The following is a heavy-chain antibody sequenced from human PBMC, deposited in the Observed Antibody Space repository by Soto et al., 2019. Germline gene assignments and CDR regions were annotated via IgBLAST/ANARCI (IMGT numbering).Heavy chain of an antibody. CDR3: AKASAGNDY. Sequence: GGSLRLSCAASGFTFSNYAMSWVRQAPGKGLEWVSAISGSGGTTYYADSVKGRFTISRDNSKNTQYLQMNSLRAEDTAVYYCAKASAGNDYWGQGTLVTVSS. D-gene: IGHD6-13*01. V-gene: IGHV3-23*01. J-gene: IGHJ4*02. CDR1: GFTFSNYA. CDR2: ISGSGGTT.